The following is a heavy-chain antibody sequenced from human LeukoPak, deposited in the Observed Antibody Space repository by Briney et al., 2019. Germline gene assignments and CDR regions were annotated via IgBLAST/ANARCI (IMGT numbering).Heavy chain of an antibody. D-gene: IGHD2-2*01. CDR1: GGSFSGYY. J-gene: IGHJ1*01. CDR2: INHSGST. CDR3: ARASWGYCSSPSCYPLQH. Sequence: NASETLSLTCAVYGGSFSGYYWSWIRQPPGKGLEWIGEINHSGSTNYNPSLKSRVTISVDTSKNQFSLKLSSVTAADTAVYYCARASWGYCSSPSCYPLQHWGQGTLVTVSS. V-gene: IGHV4-34*01.